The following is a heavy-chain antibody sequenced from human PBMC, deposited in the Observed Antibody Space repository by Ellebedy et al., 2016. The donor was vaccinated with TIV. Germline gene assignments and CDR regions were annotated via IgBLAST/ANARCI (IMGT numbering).Heavy chain of an antibody. CDR1: GYTFTGYY. V-gene: IGHV1-2*02. Sequence: AASVKVSCKASGYTFTGYYMHWVRQAPGQGLEWMGWINPNSGGTNYAQKFQGRVTMTRDTSISTAYMELSRLRSDDTAVYYCARVHYYGSGSYYTYYFDYWGQGTLVTVSS. CDR3: ARVHYYGSGSYYTYYFDY. J-gene: IGHJ4*02. D-gene: IGHD3-10*01. CDR2: INPNSGGT.